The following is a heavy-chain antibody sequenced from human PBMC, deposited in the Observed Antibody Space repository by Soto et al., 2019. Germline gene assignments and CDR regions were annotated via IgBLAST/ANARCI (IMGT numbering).Heavy chain of an antibody. Sequence: QVQLQESGPGLVKPSQTLSLTCTVSGGSISSGGYYWSWIRQHPGKGLEWVGYIDYSGSTYYNPSLKSRVTISVDTSKNQFSLKLSSVTAADTAVYYCARDPRGRKGFAFDIWGQGTMVTVSS. CDR1: GGSISSGGYY. V-gene: IGHV4-31*03. CDR3: ARDPRGRKGFAFDI. CDR2: IDYSGST. D-gene: IGHD3-10*01. J-gene: IGHJ3*02.